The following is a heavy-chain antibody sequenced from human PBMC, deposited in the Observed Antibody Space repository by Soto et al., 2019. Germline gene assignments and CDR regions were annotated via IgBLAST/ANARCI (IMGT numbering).Heavy chain of an antibody. CDR2: IWYDGSNK. CDR3: ARERPTPDKDSSVGFDY. D-gene: IGHD3-22*01. J-gene: IGHJ4*02. V-gene: IGHV3-33*01. CDR1: GFTFSSYG. Sequence: QVQLVESGGGVVQPGRSLRLSCAASGFTFSSYGMHWVRQAPGKGLEWVAVIWYDGSNKYYADSVKGRFTISRDNSKNTLYLQMNSLRAEDTAVYYCARERPTPDKDSSVGFDYWGQGTLVTVSS.